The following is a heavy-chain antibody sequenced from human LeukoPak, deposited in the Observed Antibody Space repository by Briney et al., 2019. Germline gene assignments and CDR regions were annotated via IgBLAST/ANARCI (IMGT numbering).Heavy chain of an antibody. Sequence: ASVKVSCKASGYTFTSYGISWVRQAPGQGLEWMGWIYTNTGNPTYAQGFTGRFVFSLDTSVSTAYLQISSLKAEDTAVYYCARELAGGYFDYWGQGTLVTVSS. CDR3: ARELAGGYFDY. CDR2: IYTNTGNP. J-gene: IGHJ4*02. D-gene: IGHD6-19*01. CDR1: GYTFTSYG. V-gene: IGHV7-4-1*02.